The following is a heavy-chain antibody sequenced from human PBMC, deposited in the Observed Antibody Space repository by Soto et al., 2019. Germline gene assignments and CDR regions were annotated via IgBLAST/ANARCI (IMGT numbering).Heavy chain of an antibody. CDR2: IIPIFGTA. D-gene: IGHD6-19*01. J-gene: IGHJ4*02. Sequence: QGLEWMGGIIPIFGTANYAQKFQGRVTITADESTSTAYMELSSLRSEDTAVYYCARDRDIAVAGTLFDYWGQGTLVSVSS. V-gene: IGHV1-69*01. CDR3: ARDRDIAVAGTLFDY.